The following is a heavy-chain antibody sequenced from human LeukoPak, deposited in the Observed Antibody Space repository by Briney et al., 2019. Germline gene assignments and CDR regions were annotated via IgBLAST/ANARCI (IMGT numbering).Heavy chain of an antibody. J-gene: IGHJ3*02. D-gene: IGHD3-10*01. CDR3: AKSNGYGLVDI. CDR2: IYYTGSS. Sequence: SETLSLTCTVSGASITIGAESYHWGWIRQPPGKGREWIGTIYYTGSSHYNPSLESRVTSSLDTSRNQFSLKLNSVTAADTAVYYCAKSNGYGLVDIWGQGTMVTVSS. V-gene: IGHV4-39*07. CDR1: GASITIGAESYH.